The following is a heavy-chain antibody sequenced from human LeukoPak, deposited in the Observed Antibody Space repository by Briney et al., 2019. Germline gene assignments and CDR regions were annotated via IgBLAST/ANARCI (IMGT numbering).Heavy chain of an antibody. CDR1: GFTFSSYW. Sequence: PGGSLRLSCAASGFTFSSYWMSWVRQAPGKGLEWVANIKQDGSEKYYVDSVKGRFTISRDNAKNSLYLQMNSLRAEDTAVYYCAKNVGISSFDYWGQGALVTVSS. J-gene: IGHJ4*02. D-gene: IGHD1-26*01. CDR2: IKQDGSEK. V-gene: IGHV3-7*01. CDR3: AKNVGISSFDY.